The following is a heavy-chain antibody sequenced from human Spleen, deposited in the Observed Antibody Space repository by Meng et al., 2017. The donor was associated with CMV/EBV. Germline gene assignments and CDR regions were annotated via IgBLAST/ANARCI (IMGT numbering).Heavy chain of an antibody. CDR3: VRKVEWLIYFDS. V-gene: IGHV4-39*01. D-gene: IGHD3-3*01. Sequence: SETLSLTCGVSGDSISSSPYYWGWIRQPPGKGLEWIAMIYYSGSIYYNPSLKSRVTVSVDTSKNQFSLKLRSVTAADTAVYYCVRKVEWLIYFDSWGQGTLVTVSS. J-gene: IGHJ4*02. CDR2: IYYSGSI. CDR1: GDSISSSPYY.